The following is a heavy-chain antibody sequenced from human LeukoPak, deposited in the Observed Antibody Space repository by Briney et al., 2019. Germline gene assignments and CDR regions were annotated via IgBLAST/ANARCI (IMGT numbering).Heavy chain of an antibody. CDR1: GGSIRSYY. D-gene: IGHD3-22*01. Sequence: SETLSLTCTVSGGSIRSYYWAWIRQPPGKGLEWIGCIYISGSTNSNPSFKSRVTISVDTSKSQFSLKLSSVTAADTAVYYCASLQYYDSNGYYPDYFDYWGQGTLVTVSS. CDR3: ASLQYYDSNGYYPDYFDY. V-gene: IGHV4-4*09. J-gene: IGHJ4*02. CDR2: IYISGST.